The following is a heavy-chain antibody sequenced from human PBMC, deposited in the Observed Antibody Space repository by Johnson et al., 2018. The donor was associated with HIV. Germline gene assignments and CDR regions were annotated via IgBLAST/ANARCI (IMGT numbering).Heavy chain of an antibody. V-gene: IGHV3-74*01. J-gene: IGHJ3*02. Sequence: VQLVESGGGLVQPGGSLRLSCAASRFTFSRNWMTWVRQAPGKGLVWVSRIKSDGSRTSYADSVQGRFTISRDNAKNTLYLQMNSLRAEDTAVYYCARDVKVCAFDIWGQGTMVTVSS. D-gene: IGHD3-16*01. CDR2: IKSDGSRT. CDR1: RFTFSRNW. CDR3: ARDVKVCAFDI.